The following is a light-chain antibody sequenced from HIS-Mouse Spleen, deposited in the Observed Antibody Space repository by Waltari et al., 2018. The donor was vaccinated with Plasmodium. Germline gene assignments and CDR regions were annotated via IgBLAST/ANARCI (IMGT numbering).Light chain of an antibody. V-gene: IGLV3-10*01. J-gene: IGLJ3*02. CDR2: EDS. CDR3: YSTDSSGNHRV. Sequence: SSELTQPPSVSVSPGQTARITCSGDALPKQYPYWYQQKSGQAPVLVIYEDSKRPSGIPERFSGSSSGTMATLTISGAQVEDEADYYCYSTDSSGNHRVFGGGTKLTVL. CDR1: ALPKQY.